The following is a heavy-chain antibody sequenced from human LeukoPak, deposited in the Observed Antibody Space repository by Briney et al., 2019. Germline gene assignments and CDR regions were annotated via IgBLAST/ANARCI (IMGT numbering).Heavy chain of an antibody. CDR1: GFTLSTYW. V-gene: IGHV3-74*01. CDR3: VLLSLTPG. J-gene: IGHJ4*02. D-gene: IGHD3-10*01. CDR2: ISSDGADA. Sequence: PGGSLRLSCAASGFTLSTYWMHWVRQVPGKGLVWVSRISSDGADANYADSVKGRFTISRDNAKNTLYLQMNGLRAEDTAVYYCVLLSLTPGWGQGTLVTVSS.